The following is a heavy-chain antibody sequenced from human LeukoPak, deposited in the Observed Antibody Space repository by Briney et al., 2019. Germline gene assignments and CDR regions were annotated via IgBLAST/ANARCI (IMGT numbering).Heavy chain of an antibody. CDR2: IYADGTT. CDR1: GFTVRYNS. Sequence: PGGSLRLSCAASGFTVRYNSMTGVRQAPGKGLDWVSTIYADGTTYYADSMKGRFTISRDNSKNTLDLQMNSLRAEDTAVYYCARAQLASGTDYWGQGTLVTVSS. J-gene: IGHJ4*02. V-gene: IGHV3-53*01. CDR3: ARAQLASGTDY. D-gene: IGHD3-3*02.